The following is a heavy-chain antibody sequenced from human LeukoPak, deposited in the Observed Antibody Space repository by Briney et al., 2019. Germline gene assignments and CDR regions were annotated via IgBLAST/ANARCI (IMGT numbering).Heavy chain of an antibody. CDR2: ISAYNGNT. J-gene: IGHJ3*02. CDR1: GYTFTIYG. CDR3: ARRNNWNEIDAFDI. D-gene: IGHD1-1*01. V-gene: IGHV1-18*01. Sequence: ASVRVFYKASGYTFTIYGISWVRQAPGQGLEGMRWISAYNGNTNYAQKLQGRVTMTTDTYTSTAYMELRSLRSDDTAVYYCARRNNWNEIDAFDIWGQGTMVTVSS.